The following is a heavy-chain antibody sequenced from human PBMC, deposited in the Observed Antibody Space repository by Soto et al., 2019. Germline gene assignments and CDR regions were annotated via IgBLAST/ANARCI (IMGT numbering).Heavy chain of an antibody. CDR3: ARDSSPSYSSRWYDAFDI. J-gene: IGHJ3*02. V-gene: IGHV3-7*05. CDR2: IKPDESKR. CDR1: GFTFSSYW. D-gene: IGHD6-13*01. Sequence: EVQLVESGGGLVQPGGSLRLSCAASGFTFSSYWMTWVRQAPGKGLEWVANIKPDESKRYYVDSVGGRFTISRDNAKNSLFLQMNSLRAEDTAVYYCARDSSPSYSSRWYDAFDIWGQGTMVTVSS.